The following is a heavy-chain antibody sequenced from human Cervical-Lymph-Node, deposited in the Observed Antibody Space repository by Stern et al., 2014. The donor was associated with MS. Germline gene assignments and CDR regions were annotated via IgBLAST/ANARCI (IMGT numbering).Heavy chain of an antibody. D-gene: IGHD1-7*01. V-gene: IGHV1-8*02. CDR2: MNHNSGNT. J-gene: IGHJ4*02. CDR1: GYTFSNYD. Sequence: QVQLVQSGAEVKSPGASVKVSCRASGYTFSNYDITWVRQAPGHGPEWMGWMNHNSGNTGYAQQLRGRVTMTSDTSTTTAYMELSGLRSEDTAVYYCARAVRYQLLSEYWGQGTLVTVSS. CDR3: ARAVRYQLLSEY.